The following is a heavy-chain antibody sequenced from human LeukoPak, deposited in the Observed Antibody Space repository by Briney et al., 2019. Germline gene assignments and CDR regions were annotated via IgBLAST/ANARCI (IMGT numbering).Heavy chain of an antibody. CDR1: GGSFSGYY. CDR3: ARGSSGYSLVGGY. J-gene: IGHJ4*02. CDR2: INHSGST. D-gene: IGHD3-22*01. V-gene: IGHV4-34*01. Sequence: SETLSLTCAVYGGSFSGYYWSWIRQPPGKGLEWIGEINHSGSTNYNPSLKSRVTISVDTSKNQFSLKLSSVTAADTAVYYCARGSSGYSLVGGYWGQGTLVTDSS.